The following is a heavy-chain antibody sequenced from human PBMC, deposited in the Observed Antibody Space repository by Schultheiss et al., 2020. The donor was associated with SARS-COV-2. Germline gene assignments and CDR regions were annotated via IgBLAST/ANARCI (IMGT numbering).Heavy chain of an antibody. CDR3: ARDPLGRDGYTGIDY. Sequence: GGSLRLSCAASGFTFSSYDMHWVRQAPGKGLEWVAVIWYDGSNEYYADSVKGRFTISRDNSKNTLYLQMNSLRAEDTAVYYCARDPLGRDGYTGIDYWGQGTLVTVSS. CDR1: GFTFSSYD. J-gene: IGHJ4*02. D-gene: IGHD5-24*01. CDR2: IWYDGSNE. V-gene: IGHV3-33*01.